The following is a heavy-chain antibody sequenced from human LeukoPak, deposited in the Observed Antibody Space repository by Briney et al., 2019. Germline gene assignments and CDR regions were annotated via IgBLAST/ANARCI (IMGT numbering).Heavy chain of an antibody. CDR3: ARDDYGSGSWNDY. V-gene: IGHV3-48*03. CDR1: GFTFSSYE. CDR2: ISSSGSTI. D-gene: IGHD3-10*01. J-gene: IGHJ4*02. Sequence: GGSLRLSCAASGFTFSSYEMNWVRQAPGKGLGWVSYISSSGSTIYYADSVKGRFTISRDNAKNSLYLQMNSLRAEDTAFYYCARDDYGSGSWNDYWGQGTLVTVSS.